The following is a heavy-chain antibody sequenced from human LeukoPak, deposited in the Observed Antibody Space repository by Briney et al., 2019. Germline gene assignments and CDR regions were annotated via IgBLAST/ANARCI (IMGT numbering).Heavy chain of an antibody. CDR2: IYYSGST. CDR1: GGSISSYY. J-gene: IGHJ4*02. D-gene: IGHD4-23*01. Sequence: SETLSLTCTVSGGSISSYYWSWIRQPPGKGLEWIGYIYYSGSTNYNPSLKSRVTISVDTSKNQFSLKLSSVTAADTAVYYCARGGNSVGVYFDYWGQGTLVTVSS. V-gene: IGHV4-59*01. CDR3: ARGGNSVGVYFDY.